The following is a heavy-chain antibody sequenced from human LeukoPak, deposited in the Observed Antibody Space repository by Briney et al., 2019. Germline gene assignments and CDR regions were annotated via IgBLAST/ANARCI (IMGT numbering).Heavy chain of an antibody. D-gene: IGHD6-19*01. Sequence: GGSLRLSCAASGFTFSSYAMSWVRQAPGKGLEWVSLISASGGTTYYADSVRGRFTISTDNSRNTVFLQMNRLRADDTAVYYCVKVAVEQWLPHFDYWGQGTLVTVSS. J-gene: IGHJ4*02. CDR2: ISASGGTT. CDR3: VKVAVEQWLPHFDY. CDR1: GFTFSSYA. V-gene: IGHV3-23*01.